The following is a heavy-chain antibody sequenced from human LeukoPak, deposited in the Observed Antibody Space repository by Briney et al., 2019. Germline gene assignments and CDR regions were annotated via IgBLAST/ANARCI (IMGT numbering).Heavy chain of an antibody. J-gene: IGHJ2*01. V-gene: IGHV4-39*01. Sequence: SETLSLTCTVSGGSISSNSYYWAWISQPPGKGLEWIGSIYYTGSTYYNPSVKSRVTISVDTSKNQFSLKLRSVTAADTAMYYCVRVEGAKVTSLGPYWYFDLWGRGTLVSVSS. CDR3: VRVEGAKVTSLGPYWYFDL. CDR1: GGSISSNSYY. D-gene: IGHD4-17*01. CDR2: IYYTGST.